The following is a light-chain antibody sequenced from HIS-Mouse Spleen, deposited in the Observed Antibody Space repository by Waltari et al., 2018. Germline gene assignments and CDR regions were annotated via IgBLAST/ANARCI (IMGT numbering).Light chain of an antibody. CDR2: DVS. CDR3: SSYTSSSTLRV. J-gene: IGLJ3*02. Sequence: QSALTQPASVSGSPGQSITISCTGTSSAVGGYNYVPWYQQHPGKAPKLMIYDVSNWPSGVSNRFSGSKSGNTASLTISGLQAEDEADYYCSSYTSSSTLRVFGGGTKLTVL. CDR1: SSAVGGYNY. V-gene: IGLV2-14*03.